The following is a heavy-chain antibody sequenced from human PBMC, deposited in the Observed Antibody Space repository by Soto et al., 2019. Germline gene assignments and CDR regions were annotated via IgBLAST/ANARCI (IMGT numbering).Heavy chain of an antibody. D-gene: IGHD6-13*01. CDR1: GFTFSAYV. Sequence: GGSLRLSCAASGFTFSAYVMSWVRQAPGKGLEWVSSITSSGGGTYYADSVKGRFTVSRDNSKNTLYLQMNSLRAEDTAVYYCARDVGIADGVYYGMDVWGQGTTVTVSS. J-gene: IGHJ6*02. V-gene: IGHV3-23*01. CDR3: ARDVGIADGVYYGMDV. CDR2: ITSSGGGT.